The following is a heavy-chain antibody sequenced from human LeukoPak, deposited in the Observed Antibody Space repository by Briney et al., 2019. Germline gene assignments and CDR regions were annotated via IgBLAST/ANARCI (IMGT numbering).Heavy chain of an antibody. CDR3: ARKVPNDSSGYYYRGQFDP. D-gene: IGHD3-22*01. J-gene: IGHJ5*02. CDR2: IIPIFGTA. V-gene: IGHV1-69*06. CDR1: GGTFSSYA. Sequence: ASVKDSCKASGGTFSSYAISWVRQAPGQGLEWMGGIIPIFGTANYAQKFQGRVTITADKSTSTAYMELSSLRSEDTAVYYCARKVPNDSSGYYYRGQFDPWGQGTLVTVSS.